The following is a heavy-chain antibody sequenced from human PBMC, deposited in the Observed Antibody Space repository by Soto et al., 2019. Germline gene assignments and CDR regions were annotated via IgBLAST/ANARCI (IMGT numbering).Heavy chain of an antibody. CDR2: IYYSGST. CDR1: GGSISSYY. Sequence: QVQLQESGPGLVKPSETLSLTCTVSGGSISSYYWSWIRQPPGKGLEWIGYIYYSGSTNYNPSLKRRVTXXVXTXXNQFSLKLNSMPAADTAVYYCARHNYGSGSTYFDYWGQGTLVTVSS. D-gene: IGHD3-10*01. J-gene: IGHJ4*02. V-gene: IGHV4-59*08. CDR3: ARHNYGSGSTYFDY.